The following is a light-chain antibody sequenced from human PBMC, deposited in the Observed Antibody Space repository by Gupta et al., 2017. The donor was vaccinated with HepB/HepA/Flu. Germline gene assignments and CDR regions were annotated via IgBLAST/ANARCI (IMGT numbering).Light chain of an antibody. CDR1: QSISYW. Sequence: DIQMTQSPSTLSASVGDRVTITCRASQSISYWLAWYQQKPGKAPKLLIYKASSLESGVPSRFSGSGSGTEFTLTITSLQPDDFATYYCQQYKNYESSFGQGTKLEIK. CDR2: KAS. J-gene: IGKJ2*01. V-gene: IGKV1-5*03. CDR3: QQYKNYESS.